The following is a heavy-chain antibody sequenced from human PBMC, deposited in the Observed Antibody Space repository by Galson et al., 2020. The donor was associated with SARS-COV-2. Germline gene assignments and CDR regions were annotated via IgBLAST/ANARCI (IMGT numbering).Heavy chain of an antibody. J-gene: IGHJ4*02. CDR3: ARQILTGYYSFYYFDY. Sequence: SETLSLTCSVSGGSISSSNYYCGWVRQPPGKRLEWIGSTYYSGSGYYNPSLTSRLTISVDTSKNQFFMKLTSVTAADSAVYYCARQILTGYYSFYYFDYWGQGALIAVSS. D-gene: IGHD3-9*01. V-gene: IGHV4-39*01. CDR2: TYYSGSG. CDR1: GGSISSSNYY.